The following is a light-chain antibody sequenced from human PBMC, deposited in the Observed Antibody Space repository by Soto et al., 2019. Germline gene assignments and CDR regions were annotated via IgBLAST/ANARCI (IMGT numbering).Light chain of an antibody. Sequence: QSVLTQPASVSGSPGQSITISCTGTSSDVGGYNYVSWYQQHPGKAPKLMIYDVSNRLSGVSNRFSGSKSGNTASLTISGIQAEDEADYYCSSYTSSSTVVFGGGTKLTVL. CDR2: DVS. CDR3: SSYTSSSTVV. V-gene: IGLV2-14*01. CDR1: SSDVGGYNY. J-gene: IGLJ2*01.